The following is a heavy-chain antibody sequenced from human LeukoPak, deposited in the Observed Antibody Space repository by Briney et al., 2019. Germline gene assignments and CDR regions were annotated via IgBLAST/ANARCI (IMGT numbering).Heavy chain of an antibody. CDR3: ARDLIGTYYRHPRIIGPIDY. V-gene: IGHV1-18*01. CDR1: GYTFTSFG. Sequence: ASVKVSCKASGYTFTSFGISWVRQAPGQGLEWMGWISNYNGNTNYAQKLQGRVTMTTDTSTSTAYMELRSLISDDTAVYYCARDLIGTYYRHPRIIGPIDYWGQGTLVTVSS. CDR2: ISNYNGNT. J-gene: IGHJ4*02. D-gene: IGHD3-16*01.